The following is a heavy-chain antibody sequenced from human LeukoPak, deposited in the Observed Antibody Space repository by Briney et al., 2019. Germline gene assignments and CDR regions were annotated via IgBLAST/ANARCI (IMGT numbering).Heavy chain of an antibody. CDR1: GFTFDDYA. V-gene: IGHV3-9*01. CDR3: AKDITPYVGLPSDP. J-gene: IGHJ5*02. Sequence: GGSLRLSCAASGFTFDDYAMHWVRQAPGKGLEWVLGISWNSGSIGYADSVKGRFTISRDNAKNSLYLQMNSLRAEDTALYYCAKDITPYVGLPSDPWGQGTLVTVSS. CDR2: ISWNSGSI. D-gene: IGHD4-23*01.